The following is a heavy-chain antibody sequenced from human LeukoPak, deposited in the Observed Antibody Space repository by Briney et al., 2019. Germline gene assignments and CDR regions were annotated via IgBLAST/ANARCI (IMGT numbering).Heavy chain of an antibody. V-gene: IGHV3-23*01. J-gene: IGHJ3*02. D-gene: IGHD3-3*01. CDR1: GFTFSSYA. Sequence: PGGSLRLSCAASGFTFSSYAMSWVRQAPGKGLEWVSAISGSGGSTYYADSVKGRFTISRDNSKNTLYLQMNSLRAEDTAVYYCAREPRVTIFGVVKDAFDIWGQGTMVTVSS. CDR3: AREPRVTIFGVVKDAFDI. CDR2: ISGSGGST.